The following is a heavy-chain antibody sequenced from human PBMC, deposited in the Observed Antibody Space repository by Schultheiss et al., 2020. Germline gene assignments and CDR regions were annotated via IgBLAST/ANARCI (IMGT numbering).Heavy chain of an antibody. Sequence: GGSLRLSCAASGFTFSSYEMNWVRQAPGKGLEWVSYISSSGSTIYYADSVKGRFTISRDNAKNSLYLQMNSLRAEDTAVYYCARGYSAVAAGGYYFDYWGQGTTVTVAS. V-gene: IGHV3-48*03. CDR3: ARGYSAVAAGGYYFDY. CDR2: ISSSGSTI. CDR1: GFTFSSYE. J-gene: IGHJ4*03. D-gene: IGHD6-19*01.